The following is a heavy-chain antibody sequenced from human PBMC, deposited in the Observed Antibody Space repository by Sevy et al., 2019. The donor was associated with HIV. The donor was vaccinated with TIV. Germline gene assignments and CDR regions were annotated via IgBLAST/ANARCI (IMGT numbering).Heavy chain of an antibody. Sequence: GGSLRLSCAASGFTFSSYAMHWVRQAPGKGLEWVAVISYDGSNKYYADSVKGRFTISRDNSKNTLYLQMNSLRAEDTAVYYWAREEQELRDFDYWGQGTLVTVSS. V-gene: IGHV3-30*04. D-gene: IGHD6-13*01. J-gene: IGHJ4*02. CDR3: AREEQELRDFDY. CDR1: GFTFSSYA. CDR2: ISYDGSNK.